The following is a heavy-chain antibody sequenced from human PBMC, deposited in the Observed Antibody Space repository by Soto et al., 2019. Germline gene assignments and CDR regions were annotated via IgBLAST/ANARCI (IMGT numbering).Heavy chain of an antibody. CDR2: IDYSGST. CDR1: GGSISSYY. D-gene: IGHD3-3*01. CDR3: ARGVKYYDFWSGYYLPHYYDSSGYDY. J-gene: IGHJ4*02. Sequence: SETLSLTCTVSGGSISSYYWSWIRQPPGKGLEWIGYIDYSGSTNYNPSLKSRVTISVDTSKNQFSLKLSSVTAADTAVYYCARGVKYYDFWSGYYLPHYYDSSGYDYWGQGTLVTVS. V-gene: IGHV4-59*01.